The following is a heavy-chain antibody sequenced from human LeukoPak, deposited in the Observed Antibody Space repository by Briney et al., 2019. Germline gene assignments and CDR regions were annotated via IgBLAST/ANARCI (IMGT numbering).Heavy chain of an antibody. CDR2: IYYSGST. Sequence: SETLSLTCTVSGVSISSYYWSWIRQPPGKGLEWIGYIYYSGSTNYNPSLKSRVTISVETSKNQFSLKLSSVTAADTAVYYCARVTGYMIEDYFDYWGQGTLVTVSS. D-gene: IGHD3-22*01. CDR1: GVSISSYY. J-gene: IGHJ4*02. V-gene: IGHV4-59*01. CDR3: ARVTGYMIEDYFDY.